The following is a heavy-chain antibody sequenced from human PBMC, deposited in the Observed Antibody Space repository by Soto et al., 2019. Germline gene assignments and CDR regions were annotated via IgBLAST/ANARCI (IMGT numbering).Heavy chain of an antibody. V-gene: IGHV4-59*01. CDR3: AREARSLTGYYKLDY. CDR2: IYYSGST. CDR1: GGSISSYY. J-gene: IGHJ4*02. D-gene: IGHD3-9*01. Sequence: SETLSLTCTVSGGSISSYYWSWIRQPPGKGLEWIGYIYYSGSTNYNPSLKSRVTISVDTSKNQFSLKLSSVTAADTAVYYCAREARSLTGYYKLDYWGQGTLVTVSS.